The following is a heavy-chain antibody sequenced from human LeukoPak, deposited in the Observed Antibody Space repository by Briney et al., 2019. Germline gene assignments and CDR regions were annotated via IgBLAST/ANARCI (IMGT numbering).Heavy chain of an antibody. J-gene: IGHJ4*02. CDR1: GGSISSYY. V-gene: IGHV4-59*08. CDR3: AGKDYYDSSGEVDY. D-gene: IGHD3-22*01. Sequence: KTSETLSLTCTVSGGSISSYYWSWIRQPPGKGLEWIGYIYYSGSTNYNPSLKSRVTISVDTSKNQFSLKLSSVTAADTAVHYCAGKDYYDSSGEVDYWGQGTLVTVSS. CDR2: IYYSGST.